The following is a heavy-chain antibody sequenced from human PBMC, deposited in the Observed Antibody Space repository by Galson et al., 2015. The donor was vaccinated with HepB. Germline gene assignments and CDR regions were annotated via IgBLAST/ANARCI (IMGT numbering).Heavy chain of an antibody. V-gene: IGHV4-4*02. CDR1: GDSISNDRW. D-gene: IGHD3-10*01. CDR2: AYHSGGT. CDR3: ARAKEGRGYFDY. J-gene: IGHJ4*02. Sequence: SETLSLTCAVPGDSISNDRWWSWVRQPPGEGLEWIGEAYHSGGTNYRPSLKSRVTISVDKSKNQFSLKLTSVTAADTAVYYCARAKEGRGYFDYWGQGTLVTVSS.